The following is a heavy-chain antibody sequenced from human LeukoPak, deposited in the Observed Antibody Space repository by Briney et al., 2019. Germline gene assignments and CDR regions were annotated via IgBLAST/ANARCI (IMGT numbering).Heavy chain of an antibody. CDR1: GFTFSSHW. CDR3: ARVSRSESGIY. D-gene: IGHD3-3*01. J-gene: IGHJ4*02. Sequence: GGSLRLSCVASGFTFSSHWMSWVRQAPGKGLEWVANINQDGSEKNYVDSVKGRFTISRDNAKNSLYLQMNSLRAEDTAVYYCARVSRSESGIYWGQGTLVTVSS. CDR2: INQDGSEK. V-gene: IGHV3-7*05.